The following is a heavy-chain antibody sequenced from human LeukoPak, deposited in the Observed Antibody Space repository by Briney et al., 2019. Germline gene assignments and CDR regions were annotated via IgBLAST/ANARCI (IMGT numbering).Heavy chain of an antibody. CDR1: GFTFSSYG. CDR2: ISYDGSNK. J-gene: IGHJ4*02. Sequence: GRSLRLSCAASGFTFSSYGMHWVRQAPVKGLEWVAVISYDGSNKYYADSVKGRFTISRDNSKNTLYLQMNSLRAEDTAVYYCAKDKVAEYYFDYWGQGTLVTVSS. D-gene: IGHD2-15*01. CDR3: AKDKVAEYYFDY. V-gene: IGHV3-30*18.